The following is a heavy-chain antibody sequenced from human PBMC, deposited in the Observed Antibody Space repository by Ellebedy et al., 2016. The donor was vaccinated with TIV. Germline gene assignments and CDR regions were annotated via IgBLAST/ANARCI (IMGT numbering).Heavy chain of an antibody. CDR3: ARAPEGIVILSPDY. J-gene: IGHJ4*02. CDR1: GFTFSNYA. CDR2: ISYDGSEK. Sequence: GGSLRLSCAASGFTFSNYAFYWVRQAPDKGLEWVAVISYDGSEKYHADSVKGRFTISRDNSKDTVYLQMSSLGSEDTAVYFCARAPEGIVILSPDYWGQGTLVTVSS. V-gene: IGHV3-30-3*01. D-gene: IGHD2/OR15-2a*01.